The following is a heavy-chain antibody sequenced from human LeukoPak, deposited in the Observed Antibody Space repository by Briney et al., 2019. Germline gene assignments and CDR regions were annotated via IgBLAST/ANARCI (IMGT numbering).Heavy chain of an antibody. CDR2: IWSGASDG. D-gene: IGHD1-1*01. Sequence: GGSLRLSCTASGFSLSDYGMHGVRQAPGKGLEWVALIWSGASDGLYADSVKGRFTISRDGSRNTMYLQMDSLRAEDTAVYHCARDIWNDGNYYMDVWGKGTTVTVSS. CDR1: GFSLSDYG. J-gene: IGHJ6*03. CDR3: ARDIWNDGNYYMDV. V-gene: IGHV3-33*01.